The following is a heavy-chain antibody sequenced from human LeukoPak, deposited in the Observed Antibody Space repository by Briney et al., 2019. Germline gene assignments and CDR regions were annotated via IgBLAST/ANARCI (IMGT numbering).Heavy chain of an antibody. CDR2: INGYNGDT. Sequence: GASVKVSCKSSGYSFTRYGITWVRQAPGQGLEWMGWINGYNGDTNYAQKFQGGVTMTTDTSTNTAYLELMRLRTEDTAVYYCARWYFDYIWGTHRYDYFDFWGQGTLVTVSS. D-gene: IGHD3-16*02. V-gene: IGHV1-18*01. CDR3: ARWYFDYIWGTHRYDYFDF. CDR1: GYSFTRYG. J-gene: IGHJ4*01.